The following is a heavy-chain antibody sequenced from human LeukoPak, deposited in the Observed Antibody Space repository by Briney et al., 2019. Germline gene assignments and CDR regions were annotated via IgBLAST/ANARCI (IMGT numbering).Heavy chain of an antibody. CDR2: IKSDGSIT. J-gene: IGHJ3*02. Sequence: PGGSLRPSCAASGFTFSTYWMHWVRQVPGKGLVWVSRIKSDGSITTYADSVEGRFTISRDNAKNTVYLQMNSLRAEDTAMYYCRIWFGNSAGFDMWGQGTMVTVSS. CDR3: RIWFGNSAGFDM. D-gene: IGHD3-10*01. V-gene: IGHV3-74*01. CDR1: GFTFSTYW.